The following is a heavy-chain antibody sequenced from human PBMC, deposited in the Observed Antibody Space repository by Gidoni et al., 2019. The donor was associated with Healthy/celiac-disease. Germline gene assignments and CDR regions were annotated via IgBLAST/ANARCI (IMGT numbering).Heavy chain of an antibody. CDR1: GFTSDDYA. J-gene: IGHJ4*02. D-gene: IGHD3-9*01. Sequence: EVQLVESGGGLVQPARSLRFSCAASGFTSDDYAMHWVRQAPGKGREWVSGISWNSGSIGYADSVKGRFTISRDNAKNSLYLQMNRLRAEDTALYYCAKGIRYFDWPTDYWGQGTLVTVSS. CDR2: ISWNSGSI. V-gene: IGHV3-9*02. CDR3: AKGIRYFDWPTDY.